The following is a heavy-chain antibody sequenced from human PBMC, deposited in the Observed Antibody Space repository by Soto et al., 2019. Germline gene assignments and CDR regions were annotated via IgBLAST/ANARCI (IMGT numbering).Heavy chain of an antibody. Sequence: QVQLVQSGAEVKKPGASVKVSCKASGYTFTGYYMHWMRQAPGQGLEWMGWINPNSGETDYAQNFQGCVTMNRDMSISTAYMELSRLKSTDAAVYYCARGGGLNYYYYIGVWGKGTTVTVSS. J-gene: IGHJ6*03. CDR2: INPNSGET. CDR1: GYTFTGYY. V-gene: IGHV1-2*04. CDR3: ARGGGLNYYYYIGV.